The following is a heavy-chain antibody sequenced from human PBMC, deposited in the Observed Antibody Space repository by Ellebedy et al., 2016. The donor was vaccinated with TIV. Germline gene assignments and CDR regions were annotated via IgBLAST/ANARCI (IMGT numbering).Heavy chain of an antibody. CDR2: ISTDENNR. CDR3: VRDVGGHTQMDF. Sequence: GESLKISXAASGFTFSRYSFHWVRQAPGKGLECLAAISTDENNRYYTDSAKGRFTISRDNSKNTLYLQMYSLRPEDTAVYYCVRDVGGHTQMDFWGRGTLVAVSS. D-gene: IGHD2-15*01. V-gene: IGHV3-30-3*01. CDR1: GFTFSRYS. J-gene: IGHJ4*01.